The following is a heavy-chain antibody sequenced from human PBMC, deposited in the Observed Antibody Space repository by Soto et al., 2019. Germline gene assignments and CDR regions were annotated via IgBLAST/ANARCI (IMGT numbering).Heavy chain of an antibody. CDR2: ISYDGSNK. Sequence: QVQLVESGGGVVQPGRSLRLSCAASGFTFSSYAMHWVRQAPGKGLEWVAVISYDGSNKYYADSVKGRFTISRDNSKNTLYLQMNSLRAEDTAVYYCARDLWDSTDYYYYGMDVWGQGTTVTVSS. CDR3: ARDLWDSTDYYYYGMDV. V-gene: IGHV3-30-3*01. J-gene: IGHJ6*02. CDR1: GFTFSSYA. D-gene: IGHD2-2*01.